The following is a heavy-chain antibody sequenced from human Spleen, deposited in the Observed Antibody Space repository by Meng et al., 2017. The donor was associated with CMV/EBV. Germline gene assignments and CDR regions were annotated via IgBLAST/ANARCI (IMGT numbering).Heavy chain of an antibody. CDR2: ISAYNGNT. J-gene: IGHJ6*02. Sequence: ASVKVSCKVSGYTLTELSIHWVRQAPGRGLECMGWISAYNGNTNYAQKLQGRVTMTTDTSTSTAYMEPRSLRSDDTAVYYCARGPSLQYQLLSYYYYYYGMDVWGQGTTVTVSS. V-gene: IGHV1-18*01. CDR1: GYTLTELS. D-gene: IGHD2-2*01. CDR3: ARGPSLQYQLLSYYYYYYGMDV.